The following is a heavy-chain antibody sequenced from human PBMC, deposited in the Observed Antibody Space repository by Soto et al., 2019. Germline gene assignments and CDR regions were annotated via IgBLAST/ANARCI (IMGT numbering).Heavy chain of an antibody. CDR2: ISYDGSNK. CDR1: GFTFSSYG. Sequence: QVQLVESGGGVVQPGRSLRLSCAASGFTFSSYGMHWVRQAPGKGLEWVAVISYDGSNKYYADSVKGRFTISRDNSKNTLYLQMNSLRAEDTAVYYCAKEWGIQLWEDYFDYWGQGTLVTVSS. V-gene: IGHV3-30*18. CDR3: AKEWGIQLWEDYFDY. D-gene: IGHD5-18*01. J-gene: IGHJ4*02.